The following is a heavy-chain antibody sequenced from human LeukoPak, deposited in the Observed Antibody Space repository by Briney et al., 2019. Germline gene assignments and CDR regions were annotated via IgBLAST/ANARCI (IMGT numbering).Heavy chain of an antibody. CDR2: IYTSGST. CDR3: ARSRYYYGSGSYPFDY. CDR1: GGSISSYY. V-gene: IGHV4-4*07. J-gene: IGHJ4*02. Sequence: PSETLSLTCTVSGGSISSYYWSWIRQPAGKGLEWIGRIYTSGSTNHNPSLKSRVTMSVDTSKNQFSLKPSSVTAADTAVYYCARSRYYYGSGSYPFDYWGQGTLVTVSS. D-gene: IGHD3-10*01.